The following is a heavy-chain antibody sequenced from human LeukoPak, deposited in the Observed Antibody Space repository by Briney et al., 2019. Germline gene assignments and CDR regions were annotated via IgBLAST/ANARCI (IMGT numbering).Heavy chain of an antibody. J-gene: IGHJ1*01. CDR2: ISNDGSKE. CDR1: GFTFSSYG. V-gene: IGHV3-30*18. Sequence: GGSLRLSCAASGFTFSSYGMHWVRQAPGKGLEWVAVISNDGSKEYYADSVKGRFTFSRDNSKNTLYLQMNSLRAEDTAVYYCAKEYSSGYSEYFQHWGQGTLVTVSS. D-gene: IGHD6-19*01. CDR3: AKEYSSGYSEYFQH.